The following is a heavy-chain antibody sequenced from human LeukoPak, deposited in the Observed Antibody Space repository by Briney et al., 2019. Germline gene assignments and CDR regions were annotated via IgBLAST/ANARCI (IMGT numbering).Heavy chain of an antibody. CDR1: GFTFSSYA. V-gene: IGHV3-23*01. Sequence: GGSLRLSCAASGFTFSSYAMSWVRQAPGKGLEWASAISGSGGSTYYADSVKGRFTISRDNSKNTLYLQMNSLRAEDTAVYYCAKDPLYYGSGSFFDCWGQGTLVTVSS. D-gene: IGHD3-10*01. CDR2: ISGSGGST. J-gene: IGHJ4*02. CDR3: AKDPLYYGSGSFFDC.